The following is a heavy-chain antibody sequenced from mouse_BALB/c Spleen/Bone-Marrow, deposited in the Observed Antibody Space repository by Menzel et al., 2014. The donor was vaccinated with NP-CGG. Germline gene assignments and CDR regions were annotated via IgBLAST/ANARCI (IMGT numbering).Heavy chain of an antibody. CDR1: GYTFTSYW. CDR3: TRSPITTVVAETMDC. Sequence: LQESGSELVRPGASVKLSCKASGYTFTSYWMHWVKQRPGQGLEWIGNIYPGSGSSNYDEKFKSKATLTVDTSSSTAYMQLISLTSEDSAVYYCTRSPITTVVAETMDCWGQGTSVTVSS. V-gene: IGHV1S22*01. J-gene: IGHJ4*01. CDR2: IYPGSGSS. D-gene: IGHD1-1*01.